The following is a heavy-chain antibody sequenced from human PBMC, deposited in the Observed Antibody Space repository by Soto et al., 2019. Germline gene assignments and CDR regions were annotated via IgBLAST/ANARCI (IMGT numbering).Heavy chain of an antibody. CDR2: IVKDGSNQ. CDR1: GFTFNKYG. Sequence: QVQLVESGGDVVQPGRSLRLSCAASGFTFNKYGMHWVRQAPGKGLEWLAVIVKDGSNQQYGDSAKGRFSISRDNSKNTAYSQINSRRVKNTAVYYCVRDNERPNNGLDIWGQGTMVTVSS. V-gene: IGHV3-33*04. J-gene: IGHJ3*02. CDR3: VRDNERPNNGLDI. D-gene: IGHD2-8*01.